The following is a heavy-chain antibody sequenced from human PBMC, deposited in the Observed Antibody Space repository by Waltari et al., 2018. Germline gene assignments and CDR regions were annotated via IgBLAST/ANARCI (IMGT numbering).Heavy chain of an antibody. Sequence: EVQLVESGGGLVEPGGSLRLSCAASGFTFSSYEMNWVRQAPGKGLEWVSYISSSGSPIYYADSVKGRFTISRDNAKNSLYLQMNSLRAEDTAVYYCTRDLGNWGGWFDPWGQGTLVTVSS. CDR3: TRDLGNWGGWFDP. CDR1: GFTFSSYE. V-gene: IGHV3-48*03. J-gene: IGHJ5*02. CDR2: ISSSGSPI. D-gene: IGHD7-27*01.